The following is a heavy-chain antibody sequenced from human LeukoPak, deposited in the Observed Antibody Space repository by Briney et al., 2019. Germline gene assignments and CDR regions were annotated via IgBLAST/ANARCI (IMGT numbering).Heavy chain of an antibody. CDR3: ARDRGYGSGSYRVIEIDY. D-gene: IGHD3-10*01. CDR2: INPNSGGT. J-gene: IGHJ4*02. V-gene: IGHV1-2*02. Sequence: ASVKVSCKASGYTFTGYYMHWVRQAPRQGLEWMGWINPNSGGTNYAQKFQGRVTMTRDTSISTAYMELSRLRSDDTAVYYCARDRGYGSGSYRVIEIDYWGQGTLVTVSS. CDR1: GYTFTGYY.